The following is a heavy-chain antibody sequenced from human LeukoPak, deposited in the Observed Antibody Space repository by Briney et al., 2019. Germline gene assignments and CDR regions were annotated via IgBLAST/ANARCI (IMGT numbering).Heavy chain of an antibody. J-gene: IGHJ3*02. D-gene: IGHD3-9*01. V-gene: IGHV7-4-1*02. Sequence: ASVKVSCKASGYTFTSYAMNWVRQAPGQGLEWMGWINTNTGNPTYAQGFTGRFVFSLDTSVSTAYLQISSLKAENTAVYYCARDREVLRYFDWPTHDAFDIWGQGTMVTVSS. CDR2: INTNTGNP. CDR1: GYTFTSYA. CDR3: ARDREVLRYFDWPTHDAFDI.